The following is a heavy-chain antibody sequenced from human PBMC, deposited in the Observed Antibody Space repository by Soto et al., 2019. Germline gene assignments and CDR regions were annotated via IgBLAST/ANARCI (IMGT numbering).Heavy chain of an antibody. V-gene: IGHV1-18*01. D-gene: IGHD2-2*01. CDR3: AKDIIVITGAKGLDY. CDR2: ISAYNGNT. Sequence: GASGEVSCKASCYTFTRYGISWGRPAPGQGLEWMGWISAYNGNTNYAQKLQGRVTMTTDTSTSTAYMELRSLRSEDTAVYYCAKDIIVITGAKGLDYWGQGALVTVSS. CDR1: CYTFTRYG. J-gene: IGHJ4*02.